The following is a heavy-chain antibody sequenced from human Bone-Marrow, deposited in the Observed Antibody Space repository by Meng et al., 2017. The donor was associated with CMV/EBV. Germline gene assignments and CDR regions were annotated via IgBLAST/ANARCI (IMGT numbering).Heavy chain of an antibody. CDR2: IPPVFGST. Sequence: SVKVSCKASGGSLSTYGINWVRQAPGQGLEWMGGIPPVFGSTKYAQQFQGRVTLSLDESTGTAYMDLGSLRSDDTAVYFCARVGYCSTSGCEKGGLDIWGQGTLVTVSS. J-gene: IGHJ3*02. V-gene: IGHV1-69*13. D-gene: IGHD2-2*03. CDR3: ARVGYCSTSGCEKGGLDI. CDR1: GGSLSTYG.